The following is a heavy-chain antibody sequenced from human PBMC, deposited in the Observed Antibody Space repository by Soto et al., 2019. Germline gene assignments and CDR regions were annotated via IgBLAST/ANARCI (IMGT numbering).Heavy chain of an antibody. V-gene: IGHV3-23*01. CDR2: TSDSYDST. CDR1: GGTLCNYS. J-gene: IGHJ4*02. D-gene: IGHD2-15*01. Sequence: GGALRIPFAASGGTLCNYSLTRVRQALGKGLEWVSVTSDSYDSTYYADSVKGRVTLSRENSKKTLYMQMDSLRAEDTAVYYCANRKKIYCTGGSCPSHWGQGTLVTVSS. CDR3: ANRKKIYCTGGSCPSH.